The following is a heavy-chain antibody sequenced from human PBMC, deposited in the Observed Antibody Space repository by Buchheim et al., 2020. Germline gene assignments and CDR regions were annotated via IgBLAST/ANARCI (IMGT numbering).Heavy chain of an antibody. Sequence: QVQLQESGPGLVKPSQTLSLTCTVSGGSISSGFYYWSWIRQPAGKGLEWIGRIYTSGNANYNPSLKSRVTISADSSKNQFPLKLNSVTAADTAVYYCARDGKMGERWLVQDYWGQGTL. D-gene: IGHD6-19*01. J-gene: IGHJ4*02. CDR2: IYTSGNA. V-gene: IGHV4-61*02. CDR1: GGSISSGFYY. CDR3: ARDGKMGERWLVQDY.